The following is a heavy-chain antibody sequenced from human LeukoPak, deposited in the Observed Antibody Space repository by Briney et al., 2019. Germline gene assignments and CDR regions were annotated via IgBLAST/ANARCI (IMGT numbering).Heavy chain of an antibody. CDR1: GGTFSGYA. Sequence: SVKVSCKASGGTFSGYAISWVRQAPGQGLEWMGGIIPIFGTANYAQKFQGRVTITADESTSTAYMELSSLRSEDTAVYYCAIAARLVYNWFDPWGQGTLVTVSS. D-gene: IGHD6-6*01. CDR3: AIAARLVYNWFDP. CDR2: IIPIFGTA. J-gene: IGHJ5*02. V-gene: IGHV1-69*13.